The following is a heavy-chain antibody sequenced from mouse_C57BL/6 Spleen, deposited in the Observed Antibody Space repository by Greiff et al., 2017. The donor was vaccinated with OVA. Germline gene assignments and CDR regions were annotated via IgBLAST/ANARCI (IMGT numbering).Heavy chain of an antibody. Sequence: EVMLVESGGDLVKPGGSLKLSCAASGFTFSSYGMSWVRQTPDKRLEWVATISSGGSYTYYPDSVKGRFTISRDNAKNTLYLQMSSLKSEDTAMYYGARGGYYGSSYGYFDVWGTGTTVTVSS. D-gene: IGHD1-1*01. CDR2: ISSGGSYT. CDR3: ARGGYYGSSYGYFDV. V-gene: IGHV5-6*02. CDR1: GFTFSSYG. J-gene: IGHJ1*03.